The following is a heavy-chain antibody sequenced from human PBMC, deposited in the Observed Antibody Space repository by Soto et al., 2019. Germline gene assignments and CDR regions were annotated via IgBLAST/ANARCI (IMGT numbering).Heavy chain of an antibody. J-gene: IGHJ5*02. Sequence: TLSLTCSGSVGSINSSSYFWGWVRQPPGKGLEWIGSIYYSGSTYYNPSLRSRVTISVDTSKNQFSLKLSSVTAADTAVFYCARHYSSGSRNWFDPWGQGTLVTVSS. CDR3: ARHYSSGSRNWFDP. V-gene: IGHV4-39*01. CDR1: VGSINSSSYF. D-gene: IGHD6-19*01. CDR2: IYYSGST.